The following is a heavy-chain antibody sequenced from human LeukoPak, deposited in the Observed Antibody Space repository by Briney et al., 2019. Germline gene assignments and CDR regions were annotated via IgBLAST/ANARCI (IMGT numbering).Heavy chain of an antibody. CDR2: ISPHTYTT. CDR3: ARGRSMYY. Sequence: GASVTISCKASGYTFNNFVISWVRQAPGQGLEWVGWISPHTYTTKYAQKVQGRLTMTTDASTTTVYMELRSLRFDDTAVYFCARGRSMYYWGQGTPVTVSS. V-gene: IGHV1-18*01. CDR1: GYTFNNFV. J-gene: IGHJ4*02. D-gene: IGHD3-16*01.